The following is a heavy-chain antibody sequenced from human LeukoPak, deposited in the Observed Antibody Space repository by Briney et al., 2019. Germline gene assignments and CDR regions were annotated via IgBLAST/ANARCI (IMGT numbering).Heavy chain of an antibody. CDR2: IYYSGST. V-gene: IGHV4-59*12. J-gene: IGHJ5*02. CDR3: AALSYYYDSSGSKRFDP. Sequence: SETLSLTCTVSGGSISDYYWSWIRQPPGKGLEWIGYIYYSGSTNYNPSLKSRVTISVDTSKNQFSLKLSSVTAADTAVYYCAALSYYYDSSGSKRFDPWGQGTLVTVSS. D-gene: IGHD3-22*01. CDR1: GGSISDYY.